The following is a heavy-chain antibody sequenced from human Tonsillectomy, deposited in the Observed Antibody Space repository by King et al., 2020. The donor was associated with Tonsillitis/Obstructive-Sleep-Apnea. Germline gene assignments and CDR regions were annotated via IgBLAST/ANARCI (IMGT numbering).Heavy chain of an antibody. Sequence: QLQESGPGLVKPSETQSLTCTVSGGSISSSSYYWGWIRQPPGKGLEWIGSIYYSGSTYYNPSLKSRVTISVDTSKNQFSLKLSSVTAADTAVYYCARNKALRGYSYGQDNWFDPWGQGTLVTVSS. CDR2: IYYSGST. CDR1: GGSISSSSYY. J-gene: IGHJ5*02. D-gene: IGHD5-18*01. CDR3: ARNKALRGYSYGQDNWFDP. V-gene: IGHV4-39*01.